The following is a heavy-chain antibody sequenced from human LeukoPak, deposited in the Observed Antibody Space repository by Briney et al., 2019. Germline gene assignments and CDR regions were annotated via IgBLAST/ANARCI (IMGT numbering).Heavy chain of an antibody. V-gene: IGHV4-59*12. D-gene: IGHD6-13*01. CDR1: GGSISSYY. Sequence: SETLSLTCTVSGGSISSYYWSWIRQPPGKGLEWIGYIYYSGSTNYNPSLKSRVTISVDTSKSQFSLKLSSVTAADTAVYYCARAAVLYSSSFMDVWGKGTTVTVSS. CDR2: IYYSGST. J-gene: IGHJ6*04. CDR3: ARAAVLYSSSFMDV.